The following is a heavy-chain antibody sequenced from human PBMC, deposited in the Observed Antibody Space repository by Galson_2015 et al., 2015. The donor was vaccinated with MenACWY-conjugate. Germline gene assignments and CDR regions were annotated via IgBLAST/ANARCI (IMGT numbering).Heavy chain of an antibody. CDR1: GFSLSTNKMG. J-gene: IGHJ3*01. CDR2: IYWDDGK. D-gene: IGHD7-27*01. CDR3: AHRRHWGLREKPDAFDV. Sequence: PALVIPTQTLTLPCTFSGFSLSTNKMGVGWIRQPPGKALEWLALIYWDDGKHYNPSLKSRLTITKDTSQNQVGLTLTNMDPVDTGTYYCAHRRHWGLREKPDAFDVWGQGTLVTVSS. V-gene: IGHV2-5*02.